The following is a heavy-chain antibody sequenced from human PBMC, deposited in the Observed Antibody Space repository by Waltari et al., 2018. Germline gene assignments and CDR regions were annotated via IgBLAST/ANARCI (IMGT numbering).Heavy chain of an antibody. CDR1: GFTFSSYA. V-gene: IGHV3-23*04. Sequence: EVQLVESGGGLVQHGGSLRRSCAASGFTFSSYAMSWVRQAPGKGREWVSAISGSGGSTYYADSVKGRFTISRDNSKNTLYLQMNSLRAEDTAVYYCAKNMEARVYAPFLDYWGQGTLVTVSS. D-gene: IGHD2-8*01. J-gene: IGHJ4*02. CDR2: ISGSGGST. CDR3: AKNMEARVYAPFLDY.